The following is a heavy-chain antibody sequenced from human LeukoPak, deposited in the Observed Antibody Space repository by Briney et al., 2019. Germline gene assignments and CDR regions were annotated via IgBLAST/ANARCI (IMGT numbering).Heavy chain of an antibody. CDR3: ARATGGYSYGSWFDP. CDR2: IYYSGST. J-gene: IGHJ5*02. Sequence: SETLSLTCTVSGGSISSGGYYWSWIRQRPGKGLEWIGYIYYSGSTYYNPSLKSRVTISVDTSKNQFSLKLSSVTAADTAVYYCARATGGYSYGSWFDPWGQGTLVTVSS. V-gene: IGHV4-31*03. D-gene: IGHD5-18*01. CDR1: GGSISSGGYY.